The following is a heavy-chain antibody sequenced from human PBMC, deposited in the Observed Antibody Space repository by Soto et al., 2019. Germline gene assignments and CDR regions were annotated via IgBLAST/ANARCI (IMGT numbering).Heavy chain of an antibody. D-gene: IGHD3-16*01. CDR2: THYSGST. CDR1: GVSITSHY. J-gene: IGHJ4*02. Sequence: SETLSLTCTVSGVSITSHYWTWIRQPPGKGLEWIGNTHYSGSTNYSPSLKGRVIISVDTSENQSSLKLSSVTTADTAVYYCTVGGAGHPFDYWGQGTMVTV. CDR3: TVGGAGHPFDY. V-gene: IGHV4-59*11.